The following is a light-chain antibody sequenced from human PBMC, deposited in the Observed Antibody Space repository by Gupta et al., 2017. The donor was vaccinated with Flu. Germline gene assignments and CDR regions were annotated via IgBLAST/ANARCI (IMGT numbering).Light chain of an antibody. CDR3: QHSDRIPYT. Sequence: PSSLSASVGDRVTFTCRASQNIDSFLNWYQQKPGKAPQLLIYAASSLHSGVPSRFSGSGSGTDFSLTISSLLPEDSATYYCQHSDRIPYTFGRGPRWRSN. J-gene: IGKJ2*01. CDR2: AAS. CDR1: QNIDSF. V-gene: IGKV1-39*01.